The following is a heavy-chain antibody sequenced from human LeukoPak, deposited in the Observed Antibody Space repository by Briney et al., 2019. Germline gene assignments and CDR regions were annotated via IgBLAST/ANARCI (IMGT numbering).Heavy chain of an antibody. CDR2: IYHSGST. J-gene: IGHJ6*03. D-gene: IGHD4-11*01. Sequence: SETLSLTCTVSGGSISSGGYYWSWIRQPPGKGLEWIGYIYHSGSTYYNPSLKSRVTISVDRSKNQFSLKLSSVTAADTAVYYCARAPGGSNYRYYYYYMDVWGKGTTVTVSS. CDR3: ARAPGGSNYRYYYYYMDV. CDR1: GGSISSGGYY. V-gene: IGHV4-30-2*01.